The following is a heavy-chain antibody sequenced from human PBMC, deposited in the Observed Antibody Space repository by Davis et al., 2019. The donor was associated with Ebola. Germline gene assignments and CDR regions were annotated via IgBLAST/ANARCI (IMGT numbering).Heavy chain of an antibody. Sequence: GGSLRLSCVVSGFTFTDHAMQWVRHVPGKGLEWVLGISWRSDRKVYAASVKGRFTISRDSAKNSLYLQMNSLRIENTALYYCVRDYTGSTWSGAFDLWGRWTMVTVSS. D-gene: IGHD6-13*01. V-gene: IGHV3-9*01. J-gene: IGHJ3*01. CDR1: GFTFTDHA. CDR3: VRDYTGSTWSGAFDL. CDR2: ISWRSDRK.